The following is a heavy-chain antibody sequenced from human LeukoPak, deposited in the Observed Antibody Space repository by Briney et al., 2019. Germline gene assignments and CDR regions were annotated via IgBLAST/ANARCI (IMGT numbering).Heavy chain of an antibody. CDR3: ARVVSRGSGSYYYYYYMDV. CDR2: ISGSGGST. J-gene: IGHJ6*03. Sequence: GGTLRLSCAASGFTFSSYGMSWVRQAPGKGLEWVSAISGSGGSTYYADSVKGRFTISRDNSKNTLDLQMNSLRAEDTAVYYCARVVSRGSGSYYYYYYMDVWGKGTTVTVSS. D-gene: IGHD3-10*01. V-gene: IGHV3-23*01. CDR1: GFTFSSYG.